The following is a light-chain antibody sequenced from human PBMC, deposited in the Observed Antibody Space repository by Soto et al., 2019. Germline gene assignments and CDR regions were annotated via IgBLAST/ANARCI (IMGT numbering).Light chain of an antibody. Sequence: QSALTQPASVSGSPGQSITISCTGTSSDVGGYNYVSWCQQHPGKAPKLMIYEVNNRPSGVSNRFSGSKSGNTASLTISGLQAEDEADYYCSSYTSSNTLKFGGGTKLTVL. CDR3: SSYTSSNTLK. J-gene: IGLJ2*01. CDR2: EVN. V-gene: IGLV2-14*01. CDR1: SSDVGGYNY.